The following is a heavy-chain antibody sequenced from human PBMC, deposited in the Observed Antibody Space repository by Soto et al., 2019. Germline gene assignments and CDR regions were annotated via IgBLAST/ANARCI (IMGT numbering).Heavy chain of an antibody. J-gene: IGHJ4*02. CDR3: ARESKASYPGSRIFDF. V-gene: IGHV3-23*01. CDR1: GITFGSCA. D-gene: IGHD3-10*01. Sequence: PWGSLRLACVASGITFGSCAMSWVRQAPGEGLEWVATITYTGGSARYADYVRRGFTIFRQNSKKMLYLQMSRLRADDSAVYFCARESKASYPGSRIFDFWGRGTLVTLHS. CDR2: ITYTGGSA.